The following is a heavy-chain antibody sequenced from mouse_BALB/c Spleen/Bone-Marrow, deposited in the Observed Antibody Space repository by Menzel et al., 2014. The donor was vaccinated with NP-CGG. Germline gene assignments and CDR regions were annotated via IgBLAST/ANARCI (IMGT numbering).Heavy chain of an antibody. CDR3: ARGIRNYFDY. D-gene: IGHD3-2*02. V-gene: IGHV1-9*01. CDR2: ILPGSGSS. CDR1: GYTFSNYW. J-gene: IGHJ2*01. Sequence: LQESGAELMKPGASVKISCKATGYTFSNYWIDWVKQRPGHGLEWIGEILPGSGSSQYNERFKGKATFTADTSSNTAYMQLSSLTSEDSAVYYCARGIRNYFDYWGQGTTLTVSS.